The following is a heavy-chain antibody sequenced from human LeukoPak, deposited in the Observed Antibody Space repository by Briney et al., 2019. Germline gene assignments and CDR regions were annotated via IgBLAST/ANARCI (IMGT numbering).Heavy chain of an antibody. D-gene: IGHD1-14*01. V-gene: IGHV3-53*01. CDR2: IYSGGST. CDR1: GFTVSSNY. CDR3: ARVGPRVNPDYYYYYMDV. Sequence: GGSLRLSCAASGFTVSSNYMSWVRQAPGKGLEWVSVIYSGGSTYYADSVKGRFTISRDNSKNTLYLQMNSLRAEDTAVYYCARVGPRVNPDYYYYYMDVWGKGTTVTISS. J-gene: IGHJ6*03.